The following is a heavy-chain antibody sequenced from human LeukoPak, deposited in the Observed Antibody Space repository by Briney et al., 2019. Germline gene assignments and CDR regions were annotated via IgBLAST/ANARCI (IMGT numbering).Heavy chain of an antibody. D-gene: IGHD4-17*01. CDR1: GGSIRSYH. CDR2: SSHSGTS. J-gene: IGHJ4*02. Sequence: SETLSLTCTVSGGSIRSYHWGWVRQPPGKGLEWIGYSSHSGTSNFNPHLQSRVTISLDTSKNQFSLKLDSVTAADTAIYYCASVVRHLYGDDVLDYWGQGTLVTVSS. V-gene: IGHV4-59*12. CDR3: ASVVRHLYGDDVLDY.